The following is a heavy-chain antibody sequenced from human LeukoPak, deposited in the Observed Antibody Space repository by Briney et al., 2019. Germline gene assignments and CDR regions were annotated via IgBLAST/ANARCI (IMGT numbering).Heavy chain of an antibody. CDR3: ARGRPSGNDAFDI. J-gene: IGHJ3*02. CDR2: IYSGGST. V-gene: IGHV3-53*01. CDR1: GFTVSSNY. D-gene: IGHD4-23*01. Sequence: GGSLRLSCAASGFTVSSNYMSWVRQAPGKGLEWVSVIYSGGSTYYADSVKGRFTISRDNSKNTLYLQMSSLRAEDTAVYYCARGRPSGNDAFDIWGQGTMVTISS.